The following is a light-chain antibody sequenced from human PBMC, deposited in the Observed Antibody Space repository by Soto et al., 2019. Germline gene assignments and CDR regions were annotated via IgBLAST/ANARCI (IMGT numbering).Light chain of an antibody. CDR2: LEGSGSY. J-gene: IGLJ1*01. CDR1: SGHSTYI. V-gene: IGLV4-60*02. CDR3: ETWVSNTYV. Sequence: QPVLTQSSSASASLGSSVKLTCTLSSGHSTYIIAWHQQQPGKAPRYLMKLEGSGSYNKGSGVPARFSGSSSGADRYLTISNLQFEDEADYYCETWVSNTYVFGTGTKLTVL.